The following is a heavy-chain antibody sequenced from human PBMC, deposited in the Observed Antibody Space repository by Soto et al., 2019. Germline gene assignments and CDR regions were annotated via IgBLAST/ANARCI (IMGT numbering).Heavy chain of an antibody. Sequence: PSETLSLTCTVSGGSISSYYWSWIRQPPGKGLEWIGYIYYSGSTNYNPSLKSRVTISVDTSKNQFSLKLSSVTAADTAVYYCARETYYYDSSGYYLSFRNFDYWGQGTLVTVSS. CDR1: GGSISSYY. CDR3: ARETYYYDSSGYYLSFRNFDY. J-gene: IGHJ4*02. D-gene: IGHD3-22*01. V-gene: IGHV4-59*01. CDR2: IYYSGST.